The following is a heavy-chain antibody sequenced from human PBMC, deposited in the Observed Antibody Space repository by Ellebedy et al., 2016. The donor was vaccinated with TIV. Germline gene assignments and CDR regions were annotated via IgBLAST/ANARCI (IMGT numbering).Heavy chain of an antibody. CDR3: AREAYGDYGYYYGMDV. CDR2: IIPIFGTA. Sequence: SVKVSCXASGGTFSSYAISWVRQAPGQGLEWMGGIIPIFGTANYAQKFQGRVTITADESTSTAYMELSSLRSEDTAVYYCAREAYGDYGYYYGMDVWGQGTTVTVSS. J-gene: IGHJ6*02. V-gene: IGHV1-69*13. D-gene: IGHD4-17*01. CDR1: GGTFSSYA.